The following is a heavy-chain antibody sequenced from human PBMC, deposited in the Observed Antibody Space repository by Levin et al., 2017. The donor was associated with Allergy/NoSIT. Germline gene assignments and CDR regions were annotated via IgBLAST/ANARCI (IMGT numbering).Heavy chain of an antibody. CDR2: VSRSSNYI. Sequence: LSLTCAASGFTFSDYSMNWVRQAPGKGLEWVSSVSRSSNYIYYVDSVKGRFTTSRDNAKNSLYLQMNSLRAEDTAVYYCARVGNYYGSGTGMYDYWGQGTLVTVSS. CDR1: GFTFSDYS. V-gene: IGHV3-21*01. D-gene: IGHD3-10*01. CDR3: ARVGNYYGSGTGMYDY. J-gene: IGHJ4*02.